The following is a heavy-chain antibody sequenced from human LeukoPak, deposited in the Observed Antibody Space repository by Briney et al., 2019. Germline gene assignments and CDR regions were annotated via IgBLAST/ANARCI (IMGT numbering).Heavy chain of an antibody. J-gene: IGHJ6*04. D-gene: IGHD3-10*02. CDR3: AELGITMIGGV. CDR2: INEDGSLK. CDR1: GFRFSAYW. V-gene: IGHV3-7*01. Sequence: GGSLRLSCAASGFRFSAYWMTWVRQAPGKGLEWVANINEDGSLKYYVDSVKGRFTISRDNAKNSLYLQMNSLRAEDTAVYYCAELGITMIGGVWGKGTTVTISS.